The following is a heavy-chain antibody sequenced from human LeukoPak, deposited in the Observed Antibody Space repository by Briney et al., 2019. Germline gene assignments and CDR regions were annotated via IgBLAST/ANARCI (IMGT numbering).Heavy chain of an antibody. V-gene: IGHV4-39*07. Sequence: PSETLSLTCTVSGGSISSSSYYWGWIRQPPGKGLEWIGTISYSGSTYYNPSLKSRLTISLDTSKNQFSLKLSSVTAADTAVYYCARVSGITMIVVVPDDAFDIWGQGTMVTVSS. CDR3: ARVSGITMIVVVPDDAFDI. D-gene: IGHD3-22*01. CDR1: GGSISSSSYY. CDR2: ISYSGST. J-gene: IGHJ3*02.